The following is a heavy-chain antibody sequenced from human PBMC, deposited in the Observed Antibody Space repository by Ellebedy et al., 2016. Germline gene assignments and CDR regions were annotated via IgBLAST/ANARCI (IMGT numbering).Heavy chain of an antibody. CDR3: ARVWTPSSGRQRAMDY. CDR2: IDNSANT. J-gene: IGHJ4*02. Sequence: ESLKISXAASGVTVSSNYMSWVRQAPAKGLQWVALIDNSANTYYADSVRGRFTISRDNSKNTMSLLMNSLSAEDSAIYYCARVWTPSSGRQRAMDYWGQGTLVTVSS. V-gene: IGHV3-53*01. D-gene: IGHD1-26*01. CDR1: GVTVSSNY.